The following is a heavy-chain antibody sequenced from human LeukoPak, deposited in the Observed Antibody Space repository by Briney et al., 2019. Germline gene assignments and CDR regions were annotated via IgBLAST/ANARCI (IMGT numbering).Heavy chain of an antibody. J-gene: IGHJ3*02. CDR1: GGSISSYY. CDR2: IYYSGST. Sequence: SETLSLTCTVSGGSISSYYWSWIRQPPGKGLEWIGYIYYSGSTNYNPSLKSRVTISVDTSKNQFSLKLSSVTAADTAVYYCASSTRRQGHSGWFYAFDIWGQGTMVTVSS. CDR3: ASSTRRQGHSGWFYAFDI. D-gene: IGHD6-19*01. V-gene: IGHV4-59*01.